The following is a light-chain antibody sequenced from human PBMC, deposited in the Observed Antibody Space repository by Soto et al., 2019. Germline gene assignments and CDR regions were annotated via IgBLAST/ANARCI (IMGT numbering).Light chain of an antibody. CDR1: SSDVGDYEY. J-gene: IGLJ6*01. Sequence: QSALTQPASVSGSPGQSVTIYCTGTSSDVGDYEYVSWYQQYPGKAPKLLIYEVNNRPSGVPDRFSGSRSATSASLTITGLQAEDVADYYCQSYDWSLSGPFFGTGTKLTVL. V-gene: IGLV2-14*01. CDR3: QSYDWSLSGPF. CDR2: EVN.